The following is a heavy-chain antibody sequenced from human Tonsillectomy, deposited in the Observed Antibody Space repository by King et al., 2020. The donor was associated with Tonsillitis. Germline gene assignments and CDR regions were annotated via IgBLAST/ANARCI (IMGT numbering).Heavy chain of an antibody. CDR3: ARQGGRNFQGFFDY. Sequence: QLVQSGGEAKKPGASVKVSCKASGYTFTSYGISWVRQAPGQGLEWMGWISSYNGNTNYAQKLQARVTMTTDTSTSTAYMELRSLRSDDTAGYYLARQGGRNFQGFFDYWGQGTLVTVSS. D-gene: IGHD2/OR15-2a*01. CDR2: ISSYNGNT. V-gene: IGHV1-18*04. CDR1: GYTFTSYG. J-gene: IGHJ4*02.